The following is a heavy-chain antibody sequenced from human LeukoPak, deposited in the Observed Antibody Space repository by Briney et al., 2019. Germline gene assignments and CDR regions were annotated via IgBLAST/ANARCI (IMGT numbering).Heavy chain of an antibody. J-gene: IGHJ4*02. CDR3: ARENPIHFDY. Sequence: GGSLRLSCAASGFTFSSYTMSWVRQAPGKGLEWVSAISGFGTSTYYADSVKGRFTISRDNSKSMLYLHMNSLRAEDTAVYYCARENPIHFDYWGQGTLVTVSS. CDR2: ISGFGTST. CDR1: GFTFSSYT. V-gene: IGHV3-23*01.